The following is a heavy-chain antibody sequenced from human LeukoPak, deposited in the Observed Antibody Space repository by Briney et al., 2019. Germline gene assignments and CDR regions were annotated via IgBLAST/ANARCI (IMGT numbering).Heavy chain of an antibody. D-gene: IGHD3-22*01. CDR2: MSDSGGRT. V-gene: IGHV3-23*01. CDR3: AKRGVVIRVILVGFHKEAYYFDS. Sequence: GGSLRLSCAVSGITLSNYGMSWVRQAPGKGLECVAGMSDSGGRTNYADSVKGRFTISRDNPKSTLYLQMNSLRAEDTAVYFCAKRGVVIRVILVGFHKEAYYFDSWGQGALVTVSS. J-gene: IGHJ4*02. CDR1: GITLSNYG.